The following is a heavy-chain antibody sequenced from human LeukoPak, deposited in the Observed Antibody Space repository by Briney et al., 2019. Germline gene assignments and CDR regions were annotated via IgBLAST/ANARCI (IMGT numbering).Heavy chain of an antibody. D-gene: IGHD3-3*01. Sequence: ASVKVSCKASGGTFSSYAISWVRQAPGQGLEWMGRIIPIFGTANYAQKFQGRVTITTDESTSTAYMELSSLRSEDTAVYYCAREGPYYDVWSGYHDAFDIWGQGTMVTVSS. CDR1: GGTFSSYA. J-gene: IGHJ3*02. V-gene: IGHV1-69*05. CDR3: AREGPYYDVWSGYHDAFDI. CDR2: IIPIFGTA.